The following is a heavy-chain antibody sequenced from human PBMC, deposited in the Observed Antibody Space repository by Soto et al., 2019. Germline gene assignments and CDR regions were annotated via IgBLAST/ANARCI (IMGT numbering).Heavy chain of an antibody. CDR2: IYSDGST. Sequence: GGSLRLSCAASGFTVSTNYMTWVRHAPGKGLEGVSVIYSDGSTDYADSVKGRFTISRDNSKNTLYLQMHSLRAEDTAIYYCAMGLGDRITVLGRRLGGMDVWGQGTTVTVSS. CDR3: AMGLGDRITVLGRRLGGMDV. J-gene: IGHJ6*02. CDR1: GFTVSTNY. D-gene: IGHD3-16*01. V-gene: IGHV3-53*01.